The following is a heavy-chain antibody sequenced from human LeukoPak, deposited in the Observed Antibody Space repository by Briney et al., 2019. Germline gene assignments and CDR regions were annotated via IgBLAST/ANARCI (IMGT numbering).Heavy chain of an antibody. V-gene: IGHV3-30*18. Sequence: GRSLRLSCAASGFTFSSYGMHWVRQAPGKGLEWVAVISYDGSNKYYADSVKGRFTISRDNSKNTLYLQMNSLRAEDTAVYYCAKGRSTVTMSPPFDYWGQGTPVTVSS. CDR2: ISYDGSNK. CDR3: AKGRSTVTMSPPFDY. CDR1: GFTFSSYG. J-gene: IGHJ4*02. D-gene: IGHD4-17*01.